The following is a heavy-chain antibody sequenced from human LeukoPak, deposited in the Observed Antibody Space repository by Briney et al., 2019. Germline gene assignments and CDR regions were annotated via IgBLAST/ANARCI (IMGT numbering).Heavy chain of an antibody. CDR3: ARVTYYDFWSGYEGDFDY. V-gene: IGHV3-49*04. Sequence: PGGSLRLSCTASGFTFGEYALSWVRQAPGKGLEWVGFIRSKAYGGTTNYAASVKGRFTISRDDSKSIAYLQMNSLKTEDTAVYYCARVTYYDFWSGYEGDFDYWGQGTLVTVSS. CDR1: GFTFGEYA. J-gene: IGHJ4*02. D-gene: IGHD3-3*01. CDR2: IRSKAYGGTT.